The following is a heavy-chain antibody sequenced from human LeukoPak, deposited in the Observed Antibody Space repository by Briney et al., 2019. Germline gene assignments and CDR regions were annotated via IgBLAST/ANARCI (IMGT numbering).Heavy chain of an antibody. J-gene: IGHJ4*02. V-gene: IGHV3-20*04. CDR2: INWNGGST. D-gene: IGHD3-9*01. CDR3: ARAYDILTGYYKGPFDY. CDR1: GFTFDDYG. Sequence: GGSLRLSCAASGFTFDDYGMSWVRQAPGKGLEWVSGINWNGGSTGYADSVKGRFTISRDNAKNSLYLQMNSLRAEDTALYYCARAYDILTGYYKGPFDYWGQGTLVTVSS.